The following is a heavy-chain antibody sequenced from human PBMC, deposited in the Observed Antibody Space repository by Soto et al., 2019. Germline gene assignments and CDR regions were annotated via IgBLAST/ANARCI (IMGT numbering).Heavy chain of an antibody. V-gene: IGHV4-38-2*01. J-gene: IGHJ3*02. Sequence: SETLSLTCAVSRYSISSGYYWGWIRQPPGKGLEWIGSIYHSGSTYYNPSLKSRVTISVDTSKNQFSLKLSSVTAADPAVYYCAIGARGAPVNRGWFDIWGQGTMVNVSS. CDR1: RYSISSGYY. D-gene: IGHD6-19*01. CDR2: IYHSGST. CDR3: AIGARGAPVNRGWFDI.